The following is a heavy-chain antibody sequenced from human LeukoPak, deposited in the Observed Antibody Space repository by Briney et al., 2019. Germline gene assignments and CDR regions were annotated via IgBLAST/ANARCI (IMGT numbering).Heavy chain of an antibody. CDR2: ISGSGGST. CDR1: GFTFSSYA. D-gene: IGHD2-2*02. J-gene: IGHJ6*02. Sequence: PGGSLRLSCAASGFTFSSYAMSWVRQAPGKGLEWVSAISGSGGSTYYADSVKGRFTISRDNSKNTLYLQMNNLRAEDTAVYYCAKALLYCSSTSCHTYYYYGMDVWGQGTTVTVSS. CDR3: AKALLYCSSTSCHTYYYYGMDV. V-gene: IGHV3-23*01.